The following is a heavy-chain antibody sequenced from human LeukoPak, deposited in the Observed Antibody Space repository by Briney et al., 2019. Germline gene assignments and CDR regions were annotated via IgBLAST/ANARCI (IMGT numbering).Heavy chain of an antibody. J-gene: IGHJ4*02. V-gene: IGHV4-39*06. D-gene: IGHD5-12*01. CDR1: GASISSGNYY. CDR2: IYYSGDT. Sequence: PSETLSLTCTVSGASISSGNYYWGWIRQPPGKGLEWLGSIYYSGDTYNNPPLKSRVTISVDTAKSQFPLRLTSMTAADTAVYYCARDVAGNTFDYWGQGTLVTVSS. CDR3: ARDVAGNTFDY.